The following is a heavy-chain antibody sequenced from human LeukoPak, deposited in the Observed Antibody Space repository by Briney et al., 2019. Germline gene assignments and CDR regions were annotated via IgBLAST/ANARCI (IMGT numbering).Heavy chain of an antibody. D-gene: IGHD6-13*01. CDR1: GFTFSNYE. Sequence: GGSLRLSCAASGFTFSNYEMNWVRQAPGKGLEWASYISRSSGSSIYYADSVKGRFSISRDDSKNTLYLQMNSLRAEDTAVYYCVRDKGSSWGEKYYFDYWGQGTLVTVSS. J-gene: IGHJ4*02. V-gene: IGHV3-48*03. CDR2: ISRSSGSSI. CDR3: VRDKGSSWGEKYYFDY.